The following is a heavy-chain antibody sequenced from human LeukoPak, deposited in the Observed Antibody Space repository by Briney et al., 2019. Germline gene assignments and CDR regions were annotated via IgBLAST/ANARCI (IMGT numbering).Heavy chain of an antibody. CDR3: ACSSTSCYVSR. CDR2: ISGSGGST. CDR1: GFTFSSYA. D-gene: IGHD2-2*01. Sequence: PGGSLRLYCAASGFTFSSYAMSWVRQAPGKGLEWVSAISGSGGSTYYADSVKGRFTISRDNSKNTLYLQMNSLRAEDTAVYYCACSSTSCYVSRWGQGTLVTVSS. J-gene: IGHJ4*02. V-gene: IGHV3-23*01.